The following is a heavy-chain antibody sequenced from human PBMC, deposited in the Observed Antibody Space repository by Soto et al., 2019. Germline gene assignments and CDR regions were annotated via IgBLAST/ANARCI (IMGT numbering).Heavy chain of an antibody. D-gene: IGHD3-22*01. CDR2: ISPGGRSP. J-gene: IGHJ5*02. V-gene: IGHV1-46*01. CDR1: GYNFTTYY. Sequence: QVQLVQSGAEVTKPGASVTISCKASGYNFTTYYFHWVRQAPGHGLESMGIISPGGRSPLYAQNFQNRVSMTRDTSTITVYLQVSSLRTEDTAVYFCSRGSGYCTTKTCYFFAFDLWGQGTLVTVSS. CDR3: SRGSGYCTTKTCYFFAFDL.